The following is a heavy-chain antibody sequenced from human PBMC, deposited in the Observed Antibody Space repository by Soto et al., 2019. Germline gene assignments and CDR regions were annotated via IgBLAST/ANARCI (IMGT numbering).Heavy chain of an antibody. CDR3: ARALYSAAVTTNYCYGMDV. Sequence: QVQLVQSGAEVKKPGSSVKVSCKASGGTFSSYAISWVRQAPGQGLEWMGGIIPIFGTANYAQKFQGRVTITADESTSTAYMELSSLRSEDTAVYYCARALYSAAVTTNYCYGMDVWGQGTTVTVSS. CDR2: IIPIFGTA. J-gene: IGHJ6*02. CDR1: GGTFSSYA. V-gene: IGHV1-69*12. D-gene: IGHD4-17*01.